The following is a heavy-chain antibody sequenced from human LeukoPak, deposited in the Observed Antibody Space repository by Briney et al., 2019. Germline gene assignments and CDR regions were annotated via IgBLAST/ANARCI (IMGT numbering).Heavy chain of an antibody. D-gene: IGHD5-12*01. CDR2: ISSSSSYI. CDR3: AREWDSGYDS. V-gene: IGHV3-21*01. Sequence: PGRSLRLSCAASGFTFSSYSMNWVRQAPGKGLEWVSSISSSSSYIYYADSVKGRFTISRDNAKNSLYLQMNSLRAEDTAVYYCAREWDSGYDSWGQGTLVTVSS. CDR1: GFTFSSYS. J-gene: IGHJ4*02.